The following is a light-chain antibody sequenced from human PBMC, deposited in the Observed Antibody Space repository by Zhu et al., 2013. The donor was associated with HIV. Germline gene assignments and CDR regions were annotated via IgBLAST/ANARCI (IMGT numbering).Light chain of an antibody. CDR3: AAWDDSLSGPV. J-gene: IGLJ3*02. Sequence: QSVLTQPPSASGTPGQRVTISCSGSSSNIGSTFVFWYQQLPGTAPKLLIYANDQRPSGVPDRFSGSKSGTSGSLAISGLQSEDEADYYCAAWDDSLSGPVFGGGTKLTVL. CDR1: SSNIGSTF. V-gene: IGLV1-47*01. CDR2: AND.